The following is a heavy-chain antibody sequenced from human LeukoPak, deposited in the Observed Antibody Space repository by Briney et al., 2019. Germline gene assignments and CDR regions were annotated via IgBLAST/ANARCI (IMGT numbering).Heavy chain of an antibody. CDR2: ISSDGTTI. D-gene: IGHD4-23*01. J-gene: IGHJ4*02. Sequence: GGSLRLSCAAAGFTFRSYWMYWVRQAPGKGLVWVSRISSDGTTITYADSVKGRFTISRDNAKNTVYLQMDSLRAEDTAVYYCARGRPHGNDYWGQGTLVTVSS. V-gene: IGHV3-74*03. CDR1: GFTFRSYW. CDR3: ARGRPHGNDY.